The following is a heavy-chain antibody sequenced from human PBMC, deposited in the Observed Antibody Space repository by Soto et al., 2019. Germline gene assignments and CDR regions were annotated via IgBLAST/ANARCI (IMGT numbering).Heavy chain of an antibody. Sequence: SETLSLTCSVARGSISSRSYSWGWIRQPPGEGLEWIGTFYYSENTYYNPSLKSRVSISVDTSKNQFSLKVSSVTAADTAVYYCAKLAGYCSGNSCPGDYAMDVWGQVTTVT. J-gene: IGHJ6*02. CDR1: RGSISSRSYS. V-gene: IGHV4-39*01. CDR3: AKLAGYCSGNSCPGDYAMDV. D-gene: IGHD2-2*01. CDR2: FYYSENT.